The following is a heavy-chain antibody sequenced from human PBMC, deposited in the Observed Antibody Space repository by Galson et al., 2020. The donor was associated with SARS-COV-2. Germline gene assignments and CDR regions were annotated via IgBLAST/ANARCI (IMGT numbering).Heavy chain of an antibody. D-gene: IGHD4-4*01. V-gene: IGHV3-48*04. CDR3: AREHYSNYVYYYYYYMDV. J-gene: IGHJ6*03. CDR1: GFTFSSYS. CDR2: ISSSSSTI. Sequence: GGSLRLSCAASGFTFSSYSMNWVRQAPGKGLEWVSYISSSSSTIYYADSVKGRFTISRDNAKNSLYLQMNSLRAEDTAVYYCAREHYSNYVYYYYYYMDVWGKGTTVTVSS.